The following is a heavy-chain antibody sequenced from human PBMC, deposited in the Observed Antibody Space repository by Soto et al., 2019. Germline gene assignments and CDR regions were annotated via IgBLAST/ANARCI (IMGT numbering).Heavy chain of an antibody. Sequence: EVQLLESGGGLVQPGGSLRLSGAASGFTFSSYAMSGFRQAPGKGLGWVSAISGSGGSTYYADSVKGRFTISRDNSKNTLYLQMNSLRAEDTAVYYCAKEALQYQYNDYWGQGTLVTVSS. J-gene: IGHJ4*02. CDR3: AKEALQYQYNDY. D-gene: IGHD4-4*01. CDR1: GFTFSSYA. CDR2: ISGSGGST. V-gene: IGHV3-23*01.